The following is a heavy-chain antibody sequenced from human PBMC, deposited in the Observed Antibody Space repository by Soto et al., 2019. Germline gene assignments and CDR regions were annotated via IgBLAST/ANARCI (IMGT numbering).Heavy chain of an antibody. V-gene: IGHV4-4*02. J-gene: IGHJ4*01. CDR1: GGAISSSKC. CDR3: ARASVTIAGTAIFDY. D-gene: IGHD6-13*01. CDR2: IYQSGST. Sequence: PSETLSLTCAVSGGAISSSKCWSWVRQPPGKGLEWIGEIYQSGSTNYNPSLESRVRMSVDKSRNQFSLKLTSVSAADTAVYYCARASVTIAGTAIFDYWGQGTLVTVSS.